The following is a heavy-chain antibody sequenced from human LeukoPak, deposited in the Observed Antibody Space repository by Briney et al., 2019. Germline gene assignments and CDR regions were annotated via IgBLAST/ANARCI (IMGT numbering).Heavy chain of an antibody. CDR2: FYYSGST. V-gene: IGHV4-30-4*01. J-gene: IGHJ4*02. Sequence: SETLSLTCTVSGGSISSGDYYWSRISQPPGKGLEWIGYFYYSGSTYYNPSLKSRVTISVDTSKNQFSLKLSSVTAADTAVYYCARDIRIAAAGLHYFDYWGQGTLVTVSS. CDR1: GGSISSGDYY. D-gene: IGHD6-13*01. CDR3: ARDIRIAAAGLHYFDY.